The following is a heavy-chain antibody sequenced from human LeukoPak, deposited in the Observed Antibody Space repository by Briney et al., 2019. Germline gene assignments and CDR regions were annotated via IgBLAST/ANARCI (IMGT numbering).Heavy chain of an antibody. CDR3: ARARGRSINDAFDI. D-gene: IGHD3-16*01. CDR1: GFTFSSYS. J-gene: IGHJ3*02. CDR2: ITYSSSTI. V-gene: IGHV3-48*01. Sequence: GGSLRLSCAASGFTFSSYSMTWVRQAPGKGLEWVSYITYSSSTIYYADSVKGRFTISRDNAKNSLYLQMNSLRAEDTAVYYCARARGRSINDAFDIWGQGTMVTVSS.